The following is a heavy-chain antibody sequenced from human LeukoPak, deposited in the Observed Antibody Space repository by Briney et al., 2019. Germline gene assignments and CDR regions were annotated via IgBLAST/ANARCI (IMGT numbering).Heavy chain of an antibody. V-gene: IGHV3-11*01. CDR1: GFTFSDYY. CDR3: ARYSSGWFDAFDI. D-gene: IGHD6-19*01. CDR2: ISSSGSTI. Sequence: GGSLRLSCAASGFTFSDYYMSWIRQAPGRGLEWVSYISSSGSTIYYADSVKGRFTISRDNAKNSLYLQMNSLRAEDTAVYYCARYSSGWFDAFDIWGQGTMVTVSS. J-gene: IGHJ3*02.